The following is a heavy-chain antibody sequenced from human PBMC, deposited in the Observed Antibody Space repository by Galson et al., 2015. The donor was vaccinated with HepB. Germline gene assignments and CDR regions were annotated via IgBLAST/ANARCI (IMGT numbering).Heavy chain of an antibody. V-gene: IGHV3-48*02. CDR3: ARSVAGSFDN. D-gene: IGHD6-19*01. J-gene: IGHJ4*02. CDR2: ITSDTRTI. Sequence: SLRLSCAASGFTFSSYSMNWVRQAPGKGLEWVSYITSDTRTIKYADSVRGRFTISRDNAKNSLYLQMNSLTDDDTAVYYCARSVAGSFDNWGQGTLVTVSS. CDR1: GFTFSSYS.